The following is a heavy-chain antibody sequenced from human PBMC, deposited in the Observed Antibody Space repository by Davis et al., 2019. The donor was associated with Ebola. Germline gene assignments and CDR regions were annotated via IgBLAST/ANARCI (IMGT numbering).Heavy chain of an antibody. D-gene: IGHD3-22*01. Sequence: GGSLRLSCAASGFTFDDYAMHWVRQAPGKGLEWVSGISWNSGSIGYADSVKGRFTISRDNAKNSLYLQMNSLRAEDTALYYCAKEDYDSSGYHAPGAFDIWGQGTMVTVSS. V-gene: IGHV3-9*01. CDR2: ISWNSGSI. CDR1: GFTFDDYA. CDR3: AKEDYDSSGYHAPGAFDI. J-gene: IGHJ3*02.